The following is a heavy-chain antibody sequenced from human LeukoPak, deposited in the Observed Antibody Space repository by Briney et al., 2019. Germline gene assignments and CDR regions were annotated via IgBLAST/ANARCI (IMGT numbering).Heavy chain of an antibody. CDR2: IYYSGST. CDR1: GGSISSYY. D-gene: IGHD1-26*01. CDR3: ARGVWEPYY. J-gene: IGHJ4*02. V-gene: IGHV4-59*08. Sequence: SETLSLTCTVSGGSISSYYWSWIRQPPGKGLEWIGYIYYSGSTNYNPSLKSRVTISVDTSKNQFSLKLSSVTAADTALYFCARGVWEPYYWGQGILVTVSS.